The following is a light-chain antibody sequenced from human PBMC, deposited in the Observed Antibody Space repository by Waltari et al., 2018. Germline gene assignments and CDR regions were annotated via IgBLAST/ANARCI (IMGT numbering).Light chain of an antibody. Sequence: QSVLTPPPSVSGALGQRVTLSCTGSRSNIGADYDAPCYQPVPGTAPKLLISGNSIRPSGVPDRFSASKSGTAASLAITGLQAEDEADYYCQSYDNSLGGSKVFGGGTRLSVL. CDR2: GNS. CDR3: QSYDNSLGGSKV. CDR1: RSNIGADYD. J-gene: IGLJ2*01. V-gene: IGLV1-40*01.